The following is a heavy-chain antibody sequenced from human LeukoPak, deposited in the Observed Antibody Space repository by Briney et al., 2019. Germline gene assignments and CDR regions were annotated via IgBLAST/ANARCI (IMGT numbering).Heavy chain of an antibody. CDR3: ARVAVAGPTGWFDS. D-gene: IGHD6-19*01. CDR1: GFALRSYS. Sequence: GGSLRLSCAASGFALRSYSVTWVRQAPGKGLEWVSSISSTSAYIYYAESVKGRFSISRDNVDNVVHLQMSSLRNEDTAFYYCARVAVAGPTGWFDSWGQGTLVTVSS. J-gene: IGHJ5*01. CDR2: ISSTSAYI. V-gene: IGHV3-21*04.